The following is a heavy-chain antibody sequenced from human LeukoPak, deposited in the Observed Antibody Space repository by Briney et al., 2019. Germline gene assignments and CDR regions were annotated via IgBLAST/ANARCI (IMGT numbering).Heavy chain of an antibody. V-gene: IGHV3-30*04. CDR2: ISHDGRHT. CDR3: ARSPNHNWLDP. J-gene: IGHJ5*02. Sequence: SGGSLRLSCAASGFTFNNYAMHWVRQAPAKGLEWVAVISHDGRHTYYADSVKGRFTISRDNSKKMLSLQMNSLRPEDSSVYYCARSPNHNWLDPWGQGTLVTVSS. CDR1: GFTFNNYA.